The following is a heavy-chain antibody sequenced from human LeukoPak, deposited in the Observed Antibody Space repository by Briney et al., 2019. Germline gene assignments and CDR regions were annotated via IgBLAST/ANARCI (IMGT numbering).Heavy chain of an antibody. V-gene: IGHV3-23*01. J-gene: IGHJ4*02. D-gene: IGHD3-9*01. Sequence: PGGSLRLSCAASGFTFSSYAMSWVRQAPGKGLEWVSAISGSGSTYYADSVKGRFTISRDNSKNTLYLQMNSLRAEDTAVYYCASSYYDILSGARLYYLDYWGQGTLVTVSS. CDR3: ASSYYDILSGARLYYLDY. CDR1: GFTFSSYA. CDR2: ISGSGST.